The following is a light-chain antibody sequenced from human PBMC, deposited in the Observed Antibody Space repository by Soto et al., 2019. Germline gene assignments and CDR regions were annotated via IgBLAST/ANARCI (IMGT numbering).Light chain of an antibody. J-gene: IGLJ2*01. CDR3: SSYAGITTYLV. Sequence: QSALTQPPSASGSPGQSVTISCTGTSSDIGGYNYVSWYQQHPGKAPKLMIYEVSRRPSGVPDRFSGSTSGNTASLTVSGLQAGDEADYYCSSYAGITTYLVFGGGTKLPVL. CDR1: SSDIGGYNY. V-gene: IGLV2-8*01. CDR2: EVS.